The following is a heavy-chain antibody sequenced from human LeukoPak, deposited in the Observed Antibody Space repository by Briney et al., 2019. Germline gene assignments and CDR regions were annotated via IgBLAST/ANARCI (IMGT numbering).Heavy chain of an antibody. J-gene: IGHJ4*02. D-gene: IGHD1-26*01. CDR2: ISAGNGNT. CDR1: GYTFTSYA. V-gene: IGHV1-3*01. CDR3: ARDSGSGNNDY. Sequence: GGSLRLSCAASGYTFTSYAIHWVRQAPGQRLEWMGWISAGNGNTKYSQNFQGRVTFISNTSATTAFMELSSLRSEDAAVYYCARDSGSGNNDYWGQGTLVTVSS.